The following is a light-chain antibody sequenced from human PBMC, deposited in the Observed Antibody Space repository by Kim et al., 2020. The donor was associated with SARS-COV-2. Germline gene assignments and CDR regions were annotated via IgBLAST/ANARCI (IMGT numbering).Light chain of an antibody. Sequence: DIQMTQSPSSVSAFVGDRVTITCRASQGISNWLAWYQQKPGKAPNLLIYAASNLQSGVPSRFSGSGSGTDFTLTISRLQPEDSATYYCQQANSFPWTFGQGTKVDIK. V-gene: IGKV1-12*01. CDR3: QQANSFPWT. J-gene: IGKJ1*01. CDR1: QGISNW. CDR2: AAS.